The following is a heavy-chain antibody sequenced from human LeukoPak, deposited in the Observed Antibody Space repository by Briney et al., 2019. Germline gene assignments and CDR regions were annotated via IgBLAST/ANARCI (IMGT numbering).Heavy chain of an antibody. J-gene: IGHJ4*02. D-gene: IGHD3-3*01. Sequence: SETLSLTCAFYGGSFSGYYWSWIRQPPGKGLEWIGEINHSGSTNYNPSLKSRVTISVATSKNQFSLKLSSVTAADTAVYYCARGQGYDFWSGYYGYYFDYWGQGTLVTVSS. CDR3: ARGQGYDFWSGYYGYYFDY. V-gene: IGHV4-34*01. CDR2: INHSGST. CDR1: GGSFSGYY.